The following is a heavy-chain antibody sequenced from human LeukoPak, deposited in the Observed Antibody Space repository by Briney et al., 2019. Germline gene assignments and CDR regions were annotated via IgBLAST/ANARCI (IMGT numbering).Heavy chain of an antibody. V-gene: IGHV3-23*01. CDR2: ISDSGGST. CDR3: AKKAEAYGDSVTQH. CDR1: GFTFSSYS. Sequence: PGGSLRLSCAASGFTFSSYSMNWVRQAPGKGLEWVSAISDSGGSTYYADSVKGRFTISRDNSKNTLYLQMNSLRAEDTAIYYCAKKAEAYGDSVTQHWGQGTLVTVSS. D-gene: IGHD4-17*01. J-gene: IGHJ1*01.